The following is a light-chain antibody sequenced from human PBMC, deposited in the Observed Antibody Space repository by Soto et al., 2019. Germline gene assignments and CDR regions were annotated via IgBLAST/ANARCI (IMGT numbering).Light chain of an antibody. CDR1: RSDVGAYNS. J-gene: IGLJ1*01. Sequence: QSALTQPASVSGSPGQSITLTCTETRSDVGAYNSVSWYQQHPGKAPKLIIYDVSTRPSGVSNRFSGSKSGNTASLTISGLQAEDEADYYCSSSTTSTTRVFGTGTKLTVL. CDR3: SSSTTSTTRV. V-gene: IGLV2-14*03. CDR2: DVS.